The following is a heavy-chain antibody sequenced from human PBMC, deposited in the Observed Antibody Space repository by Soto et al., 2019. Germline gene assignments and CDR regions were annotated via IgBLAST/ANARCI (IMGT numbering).Heavy chain of an antibody. Sequence: LSLTWAVCGGSMSCSNWWSWVRQPPGKGLEWIGEIYHSGSTNYNPSLKSRVTISVDKSKNQFSLKLSSVTAADTAVYYCADSGSYYFDYWGLGTLVTVSS. V-gene: IGHV4-4*02. CDR3: ADSGSYYFDY. CDR1: GGSMSCSNW. D-gene: IGHD1-26*01. CDR2: IYHSGST. J-gene: IGHJ4*02.